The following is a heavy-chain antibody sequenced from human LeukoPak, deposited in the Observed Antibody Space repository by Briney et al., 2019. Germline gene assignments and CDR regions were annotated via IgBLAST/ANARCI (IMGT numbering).Heavy chain of an antibody. V-gene: IGHV3-53*01. CDR2: ICTGGST. D-gene: IGHD1/OR15-1a*01. CDR1: GFTVSSNY. CDR3: ARDRDREFGNMNPDDAFDI. J-gene: IGHJ3*02. Sequence: PGGSLRLSCAASGFTVSSNYMTWVRQAPGKGLEWVSFICTGGSTYYADSVKGRFTISRDNAKNSLYLQMNSLRAEDTAVYYCARDRDREFGNMNPDDAFDIWGQGTMVTVSS.